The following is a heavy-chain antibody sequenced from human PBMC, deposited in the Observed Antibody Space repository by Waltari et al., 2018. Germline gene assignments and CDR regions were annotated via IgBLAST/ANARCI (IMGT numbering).Heavy chain of an antibody. V-gene: IGHV3-30*02. D-gene: IGHD5-18*01. CDR2: IRHDGTKK. J-gene: IGHJ4*02. CDR1: GFTFRSHG. CDR3: AKEGGLFAGYGSFDY. Sequence: QVQLVESGGGVVQPGGSLRLSCAASGFTFRSHGMHWVRQAPGKGLEWVAFIRHDGTKKYSADSVKGRFTISRDNSKNTLYLQMYSLRAEDTAVYYCAKEGGLFAGYGSFDYWGQGTLVTVSA.